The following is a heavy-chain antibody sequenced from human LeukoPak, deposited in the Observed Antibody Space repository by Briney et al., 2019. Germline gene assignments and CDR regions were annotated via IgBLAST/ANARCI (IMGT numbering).Heavy chain of an antibody. V-gene: IGHV1-18*01. CDR3: ARETVRGSYDY. J-gene: IGHJ4*02. D-gene: IGHD1-26*01. Sequence: ASVKVSCKASGYTFTSYGISWVRQAPGQGLEWMGWINSYNGNTNYAQKLQGRVTMTTDTSTTTAYMELRSLRSDDTAVYYCARETVRGSYDYWGQGGLVSVSS. CDR1: GYTFTSYG. CDR2: INSYNGNT.